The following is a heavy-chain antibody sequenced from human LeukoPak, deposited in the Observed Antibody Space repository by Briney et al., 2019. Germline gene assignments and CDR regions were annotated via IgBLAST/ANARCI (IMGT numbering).Heavy chain of an antibody. J-gene: IGHJ4*02. V-gene: IGHV3-23*01. D-gene: IGHD6-6*01. Sequence: PGGSLRLSCAAPGFTFSSYAMSWVRQAPGKGLEWVSAISGSGGSTYYADSVKGRFTISRDNSKNTLYLQMNSLRAEDTAVYYCAKVRYSSSSEYYFDYWGQGTLVTVSS. CDR2: ISGSGGST. CDR3: AKVRYSSSSEYYFDY. CDR1: GFTFSSYA.